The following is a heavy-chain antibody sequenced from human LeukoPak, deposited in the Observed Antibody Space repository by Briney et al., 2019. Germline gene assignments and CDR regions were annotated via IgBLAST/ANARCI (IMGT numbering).Heavy chain of an antibody. CDR3: AKDIQLST. CDR1: GFTFRDSA. D-gene: IGHD3-16*02. Sequence: GGSLRLSCAASGFTFRDSAMTWVRHVPGKGLEWVSLISYSGGNAYYADSVKGRFTISRDNSENTLSLRMNSLRVEDTARYYCAKDIQLSTWGLGTMVTVSS. J-gene: IGHJ3*01. V-gene: IGHV3-23*01. CDR2: ISYSGGNA.